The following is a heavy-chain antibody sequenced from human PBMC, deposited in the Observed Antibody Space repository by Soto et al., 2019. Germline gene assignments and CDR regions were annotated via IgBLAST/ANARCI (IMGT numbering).Heavy chain of an antibody. V-gene: IGHV3-9*01. D-gene: IGHD1-26*01. CDR1: GFTFDDYA. CDR2: ICWNSGSI. CDR3: AKDIMPAVRGSNYFDY. Sequence: EVQLVESGGGLVQPGRSLRLSCAASGFTFDDYAMHWVRQAPGKGLEWVSCICWNSGSIGYADSVKGRFTISRDNAKNSLYLQMNSLRAEDTALYYCAKDIMPAVRGSNYFDYWGQGTLVTVSS. J-gene: IGHJ4*02.